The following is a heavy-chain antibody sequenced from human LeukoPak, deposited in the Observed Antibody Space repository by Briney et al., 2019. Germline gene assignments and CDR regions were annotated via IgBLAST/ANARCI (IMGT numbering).Heavy chain of an antibody. CDR3: ARDSHSGPSGTYPYYFDS. V-gene: IGHV3-30-3*01. D-gene: IGHD1-26*01. CDR2: ISYDGCNK. J-gene: IGHJ4*02. CDR1: GFAFSTYA. Sequence: PGRSLRLSCAASGFAFSTYAMHWVRQAPGKGLDWVAVISYDGCNKHYADSVEGHFTISRDDSENTLYLQMSALRAEDTAVYYCARDSHSGPSGTYPYYFDSWGQGTLVTVSS.